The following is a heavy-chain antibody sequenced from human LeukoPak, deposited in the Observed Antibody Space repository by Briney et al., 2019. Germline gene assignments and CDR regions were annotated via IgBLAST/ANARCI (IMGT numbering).Heavy chain of an antibody. Sequence: GGSLRLSCAASGFTFSFTFSSYAMSWLRQAPGKGLEWVSAISGSGGSTYYADSVKGRFTISRDNSKNTLYLQMNSLRADDTAVYYCAKEREGYNPVGWLDPWGQGTLVTVSS. CDR3: AKEREGYNPVGWLDP. J-gene: IGHJ5*02. D-gene: IGHD5-24*01. CDR2: ISGSGGST. CDR1: GFTFSFTFSSYA. V-gene: IGHV3-23*01.